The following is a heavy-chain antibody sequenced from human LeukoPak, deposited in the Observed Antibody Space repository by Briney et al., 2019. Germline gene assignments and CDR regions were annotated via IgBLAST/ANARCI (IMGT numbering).Heavy chain of an antibody. D-gene: IGHD4-23*01. Sequence: GSLRLSCAASGFTFSSYAMSWVRQAPGNGLEWVSAITGSGVTTYYADSVKGRFTISRDNSKNTLYLQMNSLRAEDTALYYCAKDGTTVITNSFDYWGQGTLVTVSS. CDR3: AKDGTTVITNSFDY. J-gene: IGHJ5*01. CDR2: ITGSGVTT. CDR1: GFTFSSYA. V-gene: IGHV3-23*01.